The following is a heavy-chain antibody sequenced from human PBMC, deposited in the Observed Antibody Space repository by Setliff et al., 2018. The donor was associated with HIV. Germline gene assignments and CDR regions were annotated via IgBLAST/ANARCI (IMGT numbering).Heavy chain of an antibody. D-gene: IGHD3-10*01. CDR1: DGSVSGYS. CDR3: ARAGSMVRGVIISAIDI. V-gene: IGHV4-4*07. J-gene: IGHJ3*02. Sequence: SETLSLTCSVSDGSVSGYSWSWIRQPAGKGLEWIGRIYTSGTTNYNPSLKSRVTMSVDTSKNQFSLKLSSVTAADTAMYYCARAGSMVRGVIISAIDIWGQGTMVTVSS. CDR2: IYTSGTT.